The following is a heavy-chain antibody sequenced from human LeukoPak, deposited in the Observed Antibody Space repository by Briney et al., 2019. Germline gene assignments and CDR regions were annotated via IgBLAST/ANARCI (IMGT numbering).Heavy chain of an antibody. D-gene: IGHD7-27*01. V-gene: IGHV3-64*01. CDR2: ISSNGGST. J-gene: IGHJ3*02. Sequence: GGSLRLSCAASGFTFSSYAMHWVRQAPGKGLEYVSAISSNGGSTYYANSVKGRFTISRDNSKNTLYLQMGSLRAEDTAVYYCARDGTGDRFDAFDIWGQGTMVTVSS. CDR1: GFTFSSYA. CDR3: ARDGTGDRFDAFDI.